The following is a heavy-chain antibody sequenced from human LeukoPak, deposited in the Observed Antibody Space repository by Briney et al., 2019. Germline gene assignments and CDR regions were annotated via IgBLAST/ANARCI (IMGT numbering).Heavy chain of an antibody. CDR2: IRFDGNTK. J-gene: IGHJ6*02. V-gene: IGHV3-30*02. Sequence: GGSLRLSCAASGFTFSKFGMHWVRQAPGKGLEWVALIRFDGNTKYYADSAKGRFTISRDNSKNTLYLQMNSLRAEDTAVYYCAKDIAAAGTPGYYYYGMDVWGQGTTVTVSS. CDR3: AKDIAAAGTPGYYYYGMDV. D-gene: IGHD6-13*01. CDR1: GFTFSKFG.